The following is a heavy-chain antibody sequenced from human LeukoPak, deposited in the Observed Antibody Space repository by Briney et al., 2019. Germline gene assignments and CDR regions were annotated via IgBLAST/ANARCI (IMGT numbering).Heavy chain of an antibody. D-gene: IGHD4-17*01. CDR3: ARAPTYGDYRYYYMDV. V-gene: IGHV1-2*02. CDR2: INPNSGGT. CDR1: GYTFTGYY. J-gene: IGHJ6*03. Sequence: ASVKVSCKASGYTFTGYYMHWVRQAPGQGLEWMGWINPNSGGTNYAQKFQGRVTMTRDTSISTAYMELSRLRSDDTAVYYCARAPTYGDYRYYYMDVWGKGTTVTISS.